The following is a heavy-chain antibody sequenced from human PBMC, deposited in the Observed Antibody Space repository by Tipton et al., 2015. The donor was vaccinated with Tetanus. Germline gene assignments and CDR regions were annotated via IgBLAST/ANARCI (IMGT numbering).Heavy chain of an antibody. V-gene: IGHV3-30*18. D-gene: IGHD6-13*01. CDR2: ISYDGSNK. J-gene: IGHJ4*02. CDR1: GFTFSSYG. CDR3: AKDRIGYSTPRLPDY. Sequence: TASGFTFSSYGMHWVRQAPGKGLEWVAVISYDGSNKYYADSVKGRFTISRDNSKNTLYLQMNSPRAEDTAVYYCAKDRIGYSTPRLPDYWGQGTLVTVSS.